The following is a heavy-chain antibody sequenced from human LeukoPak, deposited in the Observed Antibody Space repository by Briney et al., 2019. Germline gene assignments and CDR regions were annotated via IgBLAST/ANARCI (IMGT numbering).Heavy chain of an antibody. J-gene: IGHJ4*02. CDR2: ISGNGGVI. CDR1: GFTFSDNY. D-gene: IGHD1-1*01. Sequence: GGSLRLSCAASGFTFSDNYMTWVRQAPGKGLEWLSYISGNGGVIQYADSVKGRFTISRDNAKNLLYLQMDSLRVEDTAIYYCARDPRTVRIWGQGTLATVSS. CDR3: ARDPRTVRI. V-gene: IGHV3-11*04.